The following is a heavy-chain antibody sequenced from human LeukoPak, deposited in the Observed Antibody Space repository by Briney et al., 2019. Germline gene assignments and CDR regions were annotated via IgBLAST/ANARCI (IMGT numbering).Heavy chain of an antibody. CDR1: GGSISSTNW. CDR3: ARDPDYGDYGAFDI. J-gene: IGHJ3*02. Sequence: SETLSLTCAVSGGSISSTNWWSWVRQPPGKGLEWIGEIYHSGSTTYNPSLKSRVTMSVDRSKNQFSLKLTSVTAADTAVYYCARDPDYGDYGAFDIWGQGTMVTVSS. V-gene: IGHV4-4*02. CDR2: IYHSGST. D-gene: IGHD4-17*01.